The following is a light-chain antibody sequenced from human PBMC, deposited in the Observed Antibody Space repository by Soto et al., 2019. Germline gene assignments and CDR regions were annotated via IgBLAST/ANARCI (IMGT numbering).Light chain of an antibody. CDR1: SSNTGAGYD. CDR2: ANN. CDR3: QSYDRFLSAGV. Sequence: QSVLTQPPSVSGAPGQRVTISCTGSSSNTGAGYDVHWYQQLPGTVPKLLIYANNNRPTGVPDRFSGSKSVTAASLAISGLLDEDEAYYYCQSYDRFLSAGVFGGGTKLTVL. V-gene: IGLV1-40*01. J-gene: IGLJ3*02.